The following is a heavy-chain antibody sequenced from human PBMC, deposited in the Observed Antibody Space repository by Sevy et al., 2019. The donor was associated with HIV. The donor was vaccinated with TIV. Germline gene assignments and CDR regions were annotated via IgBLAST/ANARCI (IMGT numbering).Heavy chain of an antibody. CDR1: GFTFDDYT. D-gene: IGHD1-20*01. CDR3: AKEITRTNTEYYYGMDV. V-gene: IGHV3-43*01. Sequence: GGSLRLSCAASGFTFDDYTMHWVRQAPGKGLEWVSLISWDGGSTYYADSVKGQFTISRVNRKNSLNLQMNSLRTEDTALYYYAKEITRTNTEYYYGMDVSGHGTTVTFSS. CDR2: ISWDGGST. J-gene: IGHJ6*02.